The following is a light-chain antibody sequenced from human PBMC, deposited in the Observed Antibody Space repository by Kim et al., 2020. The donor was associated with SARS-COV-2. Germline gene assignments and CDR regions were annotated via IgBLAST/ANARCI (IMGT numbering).Light chain of an antibody. CDR2: DAS. J-gene: IGKJ1*01. CDR3: QQYNTSLRT. CDR1: QSIHKW. Sequence: ASFGDRVTITCRASQSIHKWLAWYQQKPGTAPKLLIYDASDLEDGVPSRFNGNGSGTEFSLTIGSLQPDDFATYYCQQYNTSLRTFGQGTKVDIK. V-gene: IGKV1-5*01.